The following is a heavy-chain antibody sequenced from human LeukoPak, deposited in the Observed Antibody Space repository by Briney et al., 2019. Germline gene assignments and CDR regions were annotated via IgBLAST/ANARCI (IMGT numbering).Heavy chain of an antibody. J-gene: IGHJ4*02. Sequence: GESLKISRKGSGYRFTSYWIGWVRQLPGKGLEWMGIIYPGDSDTRYSPSFQGQVTISADKSISTAYLQWSSLKASDTAMYYCASSGYCSGGSCYAGWGYWGQGTLVTVSS. CDR2: IYPGDSDT. CDR1: GYRFTSYW. CDR3: ASSGYCSGGSCYAGWGY. D-gene: IGHD2-15*01. V-gene: IGHV5-51*01.